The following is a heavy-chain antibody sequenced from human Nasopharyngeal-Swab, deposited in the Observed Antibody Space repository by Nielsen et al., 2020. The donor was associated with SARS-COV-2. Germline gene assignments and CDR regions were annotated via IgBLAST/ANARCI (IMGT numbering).Heavy chain of an antibody. CDR2: IYSGGST. V-gene: IGHV3-53*01. CDR3: AKVLQQLVYDAFDI. Sequence: VRQMPGKGLEWVSVIYSGGSTYYADSVKGRFTISRDNSKNTLYLQMNSLRAEDTAVYYCAKVLQQLVYDAFDIWGQGTMVTVS. J-gene: IGHJ3*02. D-gene: IGHD6-13*01.